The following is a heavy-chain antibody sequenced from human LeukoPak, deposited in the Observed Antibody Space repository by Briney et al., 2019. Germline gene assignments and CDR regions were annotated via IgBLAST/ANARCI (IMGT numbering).Heavy chain of an antibody. Sequence: SETLSLTCTVSGGSISSSRYYWGWIRQPPGKGLEWIGTIDKGGSTSYNPSLRSRVTISVDTSKNQFSLNLISVTAADTAVYYCASGGNANFDYWGQGTLVTVSS. CDR2: IDKGGST. V-gene: IGHV4-39*01. CDR1: GGSISSSRYY. CDR3: ASGGNANFDY. J-gene: IGHJ4*02. D-gene: IGHD4-23*01.